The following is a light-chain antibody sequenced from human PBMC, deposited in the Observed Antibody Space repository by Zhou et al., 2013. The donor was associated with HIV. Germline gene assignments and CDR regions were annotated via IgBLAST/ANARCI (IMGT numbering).Light chain of an antibody. V-gene: IGKV3-15*01. CDR2: GAS. Sequence: EIVLTQSPGTLSLSPGERATLSCRASQSVSSNLAWYQQKPGQAPRLLIYGASTRATGIPARFSGSGSGTEFTLTISSLQSEDFAVYYCQQYNSYPLTFGGGTKVEIK. CDR1: QSVSSN. CDR3: QQYNSYPLT. J-gene: IGKJ4*01.